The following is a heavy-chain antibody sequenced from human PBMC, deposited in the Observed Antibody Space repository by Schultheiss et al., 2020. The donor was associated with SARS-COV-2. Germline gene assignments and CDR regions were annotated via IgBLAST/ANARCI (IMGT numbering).Heavy chain of an antibody. Sequence: GGSLRLSCAASGFTFSSYEMNWVRQAPGKGLEWVSYISSSGSTIYYADSVKGRFTISRDNAKNSLYLQMNSLSAEDTAVYYCARNLLSGGYHYYYMDVWGKGTTVTVSS. CDR3: ARNLLSGGYHYYYMDV. D-gene: IGHD3-3*01. CDR2: ISSSGSTI. J-gene: IGHJ6*03. V-gene: IGHV3-48*03. CDR1: GFTFSSYE.